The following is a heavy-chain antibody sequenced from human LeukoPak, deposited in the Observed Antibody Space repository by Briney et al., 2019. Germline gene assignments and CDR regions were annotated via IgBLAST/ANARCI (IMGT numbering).Heavy chain of an antibody. CDR2: ISSRGST. CDR1: APSVSSSC. CDR3: ARDPSSHYPFVG. Sequence: SPCLSPTRTLSAPSVSSSCSSSIRHHAGDGLGLIVCISSRGSTNYNPSLKSRVTMSADPSKNQFCSKLSSVTSARTAVFYCARDPSSHYPFVGWGGGTLLPVSA. V-gene: IGHV4-4*07. J-gene: IGHJ4*02. D-gene: IGHD3-10*01.